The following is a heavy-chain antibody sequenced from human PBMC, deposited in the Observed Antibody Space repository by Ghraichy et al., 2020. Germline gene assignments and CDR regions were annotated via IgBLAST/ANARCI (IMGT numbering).Heavy chain of an antibody. Sequence: SETLSLTCTVSGGSISSYYWSWIRQPPGKGLEWIGYIYYSGSTNYNPSLKSRVTISVDTSKNQFSLKLSSVTAADTAVYYCAGAEMATPSFDYWGQGTLVTVSS. CDR1: GGSISSYY. D-gene: IGHD5-24*01. J-gene: IGHJ4*02. CDR3: AGAEMATPSFDY. V-gene: IGHV4-59*01. CDR2: IYYSGST.